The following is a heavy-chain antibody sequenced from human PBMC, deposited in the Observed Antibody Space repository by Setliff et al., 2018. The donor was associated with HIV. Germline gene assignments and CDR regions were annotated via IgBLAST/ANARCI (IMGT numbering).Heavy chain of an antibody. CDR3: AREGKTALVTKYFDY. Sequence: LSLTCTVSGGSISSGEYYWNWIRQHPGKGLGWIGYISYSGSTYYNPSLKSRPAISVDTSKNQFSLKMNSVTAADTAVYYCAREGKTALVTKYFDYWGHGKLVTVSS. CDR1: GGSISSGEYY. V-gene: IGHV4-31*03. CDR2: ISYSGST. J-gene: IGHJ4*01. D-gene: IGHD5-18*01.